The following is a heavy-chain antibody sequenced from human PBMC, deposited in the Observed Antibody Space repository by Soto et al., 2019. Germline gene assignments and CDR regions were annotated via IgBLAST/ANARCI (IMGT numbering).Heavy chain of an antibody. D-gene: IGHD3-22*01. CDR3: ARKTLTYYYDSSASY. Sequence: QVQLVESGGGVVQPGRSLRLSCAASGFTFSSYGMHWVRQAPGKGLEWVAVISYDRSNKYYADSVKGRFTISRDNSKNTLYLPMNSLRAEDTAVYYCARKTLTYYYDSSASYWGQGTLVTVSS. CDR1: GFTFSSYG. CDR2: ISYDRSNK. V-gene: IGHV3-30*03. J-gene: IGHJ4*02.